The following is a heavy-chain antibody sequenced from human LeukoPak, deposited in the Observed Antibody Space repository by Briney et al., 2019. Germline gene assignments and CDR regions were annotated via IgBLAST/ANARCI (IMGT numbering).Heavy chain of an antibody. V-gene: IGHV3-7*01. Sequence: GGSLRLSCAASGFTFSDYWMSWMRQAPGKGLEWVANIKYDGDEEYYVDSVKGRFTISRDNSKNTLYLQMNSLRAEDTAVYYCAGFSSSWSHWGQGTLVTVSS. CDR1: GFTFSDYW. D-gene: IGHD6-13*01. J-gene: IGHJ4*02. CDR2: IKYDGDEE. CDR3: AGFSSSWSH.